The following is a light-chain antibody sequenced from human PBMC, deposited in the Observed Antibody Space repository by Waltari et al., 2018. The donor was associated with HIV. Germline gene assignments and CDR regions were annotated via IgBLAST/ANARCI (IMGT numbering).Light chain of an antibody. V-gene: IGKV3-15*01. Sequence: EVVMTQSPGTLSVSPGERATLSCRSSENIRNNLAWYQQKPGQAPRLLFYDASARATGVPARFSGSGSGTEFTLTISGLQSEDFAIYYCQQYSRWPPTWTFGQATKVDVK. CDR3: QQYSRWPPTWT. CDR1: ENIRNN. J-gene: IGKJ1*01. CDR2: DAS.